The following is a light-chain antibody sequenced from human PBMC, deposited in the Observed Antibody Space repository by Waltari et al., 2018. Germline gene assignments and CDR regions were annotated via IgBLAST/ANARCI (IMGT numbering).Light chain of an antibody. CDR1: RAITND. J-gene: IGKJ4*01. CDR3: QQSHSAPLA. Sequence: DIQMTQSPSSVSASVGDRVPITCRARRAITNDVNWYQQRPGLAPKLLIYAASTLQGGVPTRFSGSGSGTDFTLTISSLQIEDFATYYCQQSHSAPLAFGGGTRLEI. CDR2: AAS. V-gene: IGKV1-39*01.